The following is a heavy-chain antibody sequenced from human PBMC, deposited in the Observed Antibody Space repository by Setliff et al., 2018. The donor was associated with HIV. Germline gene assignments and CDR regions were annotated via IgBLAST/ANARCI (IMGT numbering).Heavy chain of an antibody. CDR1: GYSFSDNW. J-gene: IGHJ5*01. Sequence: PGESLKISCKGFGYSFSDNWTGWVRQMPGKGLEWMGIIYPDDSATRYSPSFQGQVTISADKSINTAYLRWRSLRASDTAIYFCAKHGFERKSPYNWFDSWGQGTLVTVSS. CDR2: IYPDDSAT. D-gene: IGHD3-16*01. CDR3: AKHGFERKSPYNWFDS. V-gene: IGHV5-51*01.